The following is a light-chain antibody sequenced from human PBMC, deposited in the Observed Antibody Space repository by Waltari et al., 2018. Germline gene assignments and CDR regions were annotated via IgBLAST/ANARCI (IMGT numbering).Light chain of an antibody. CDR2: GAS. CDR1: QTISGSW. CDR3: QQYDGSSVT. V-gene: IGKV3-20*01. J-gene: IGKJ4*01. Sequence: EIVLTQSPGSLSLSPGERATLSCRASQTISGSWLTWYQQKPGQAPRLLIYGASSRATAIPDRFSGSRSGTDFTLTISRLEPEDFAVYYCQQYDGSSVTFGGGTKVEIK.